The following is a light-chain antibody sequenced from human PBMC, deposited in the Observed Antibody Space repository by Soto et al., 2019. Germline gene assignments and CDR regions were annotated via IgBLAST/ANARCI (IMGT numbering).Light chain of an antibody. CDR2: DAS. Sequence: DIQMTQSPSTLSASVGDRVTITCRASQSVNKWLAWFQQKPGKVPKLLIFDASTLQSGVPSRFSGSGSGTDFTLTISSLQPEDVATYYCQKYNSALITFGQGTRLEI. J-gene: IGKJ5*01. CDR1: QSVNKW. CDR3: QKYNSALIT. V-gene: IGKV1-27*01.